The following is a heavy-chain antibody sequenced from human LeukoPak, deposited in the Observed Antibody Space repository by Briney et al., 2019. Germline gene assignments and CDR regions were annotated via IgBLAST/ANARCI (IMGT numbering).Heavy chain of an antibody. D-gene: IGHD4/OR15-4a*01. V-gene: IGHV3-53*01. CDR1: GFTVSSNS. CDR3: ARRAGAYSHPYDY. J-gene: IGHJ4*02. Sequence: GGSLRLSCTVSGFTVSSNSMSWVRQAPGKGLEWVSFIYSDNTHYSDSVKGRFTISRDNSKNTLYLQMNSLRAEDTAVYYCARRAGAYSHPYDYWGQGTLVTASS. CDR2: IYSDNT.